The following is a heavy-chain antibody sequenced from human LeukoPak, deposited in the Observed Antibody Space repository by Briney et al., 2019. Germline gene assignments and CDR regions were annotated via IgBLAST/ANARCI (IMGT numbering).Heavy chain of an antibody. CDR3: ASSDIGTTAYYFHY. J-gene: IGHJ4*02. CDR1: SDSISSYY. Sequence: SETLSLTCTVSSDSISSYYWSWIRQPPGKGLEWIGYIYYSGSTNYNPSLKSRVTISVDTSKNQFSLKLSSATVADTAVYYCASSDIGTTAYYFHYWGQGTLVTVSS. CDR2: IYYSGST. V-gene: IGHV4-59*01. D-gene: IGHD1-7*01.